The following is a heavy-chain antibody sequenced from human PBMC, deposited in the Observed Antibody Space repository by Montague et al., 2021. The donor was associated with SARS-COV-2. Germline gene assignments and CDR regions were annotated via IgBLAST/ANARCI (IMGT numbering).Heavy chain of an antibody. D-gene: IGHD3-22*01. CDR1: GVSISSGSYY. CDR3: VREKYFFDDSGSK. CDR2: VYHTGST. J-gene: IGHJ4*02. V-gene: IGHV4-61*01. Sequence: SETLSLTCSVSGVSISSGSYYWSWVRQPPGKGLEWIGYVYHTGSTNYNPPLQSRVTLSIDTSKNQFSLNLTSVTAADTAVYYCVREKYFFDDSGSKWGQGTLVTV.